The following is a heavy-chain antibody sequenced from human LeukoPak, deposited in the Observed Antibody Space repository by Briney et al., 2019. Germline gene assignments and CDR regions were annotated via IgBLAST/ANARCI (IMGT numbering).Heavy chain of an antibody. Sequence: SETLSLTCTVSGGSISSYYWSWIRQPPGKGLEWVGYIYYSGSTAYNPSLRSRVTMSVDTSKNQFSLNLNSVTAADTAVYYCARARWLQLLGSTFDIWGQGTMVTVSS. CDR2: IYYSGST. V-gene: IGHV4-59*01. J-gene: IGHJ3*02. D-gene: IGHD5-24*01. CDR1: GGSISSYY. CDR3: ARARWLQLLGSTFDI.